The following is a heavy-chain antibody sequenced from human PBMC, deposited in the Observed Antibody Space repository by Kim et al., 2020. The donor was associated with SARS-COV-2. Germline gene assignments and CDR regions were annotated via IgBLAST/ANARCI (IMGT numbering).Heavy chain of an antibody. V-gene: IGHV3-53*01. Sequence: YADSVKGRFTISRDNSKNTLYLKMNSLRAEDTAVYYCARSPDGYFHYGLDVWGQGTTVTVSS. CDR3: ARSPDGYFHYGLDV. J-gene: IGHJ6*02.